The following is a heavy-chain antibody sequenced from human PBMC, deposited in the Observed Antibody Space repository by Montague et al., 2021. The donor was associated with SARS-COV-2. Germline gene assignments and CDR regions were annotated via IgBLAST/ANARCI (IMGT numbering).Heavy chain of an antibody. V-gene: IGHV6-1*01. J-gene: IGHJ3*01. Sequence: CAISGDSVSSTSASWNWIRQSPSRGLEWLGRTYYRSWWRSQYPGSLESRITISGDTPKNQLSLQLNSVTPEDTAVYYCASAFYGDHWAFDVWGQGTMVTVSS. CDR3: ASAFYGDHWAFDV. CDR1: GDSVSSTSAS. D-gene: IGHD3-3*02. CDR2: TYYRSWWRS.